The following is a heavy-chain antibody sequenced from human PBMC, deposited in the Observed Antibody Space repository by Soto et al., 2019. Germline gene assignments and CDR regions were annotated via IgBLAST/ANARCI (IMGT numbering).Heavy chain of an antibody. CDR1: GYTFTSYY. D-gene: IGHD3-3*01. CDR2: INPSGGST. CDR3: ARGNPVLRFLEWPHPRSFFDP. V-gene: IGHV1-46*01. Sequence: ASVKVSCKASGYTFTSYYMHWVRQAPGQGLEWMGIINPSGGSTSYAQKFQGRVTMTRDTSTSTVYMELSSLRSEDTAVYYCARGNPVLRFLEWPHPRSFFDPWGQGTLVTVS. J-gene: IGHJ5*02.